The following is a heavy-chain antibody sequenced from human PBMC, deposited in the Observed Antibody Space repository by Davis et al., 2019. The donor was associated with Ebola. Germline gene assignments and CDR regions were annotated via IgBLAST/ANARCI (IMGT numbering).Heavy chain of an antibody. J-gene: IGHJ6*02. Sequence: PGGSLRLSCEASGFTFSAYAIHWVRQAPGKGLQWVAAISFDGSDKHYTDSVKGRFTVSRDNSKNTVYLLMNSLRADDTAVYYCAKDHWGAAGSDLLYYYEGLDVWGQGTTVIVSS. V-gene: IGHV3-30*18. CDR1: GFTFSAYA. D-gene: IGHD6-13*01. CDR2: ISFDGSDK. CDR3: AKDHWGAAGSDLLYYYEGLDV.